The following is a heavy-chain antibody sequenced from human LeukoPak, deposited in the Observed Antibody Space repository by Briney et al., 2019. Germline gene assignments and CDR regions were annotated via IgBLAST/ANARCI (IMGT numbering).Heavy chain of an antibody. V-gene: IGHV3-48*01. CDR1: GFTFSTYS. D-gene: IGHD1-26*01. Sequence: GGSLRLSCAASGFTFSTYSMNWVRQAPGKRLEWVSYISSSSSTIYYADSVKGRFTISRDNSKNTLYLQMNSLRAEDTAVYYCAKDPPVGALDALDIWGQGTMVTVSS. CDR3: AKDPPVGALDALDI. J-gene: IGHJ3*02. CDR2: ISSSSSTI.